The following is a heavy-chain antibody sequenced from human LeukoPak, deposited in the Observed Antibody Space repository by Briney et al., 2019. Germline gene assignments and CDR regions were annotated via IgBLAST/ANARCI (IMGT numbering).Heavy chain of an antibody. CDR2: IYTSGST. D-gene: IGHD3-22*01. CDR1: GGSISSGSYY. CDR3: ARDVDRSGYYYENAFDI. Sequence: SETLSLTCTVSGGSISSGSYYWGWIRQPAGKGLEWIGRIYTSGSTNYNPSLKSRVTISVDTSKNQFSLKLSSVTAADTAVYYCARDVDRSGYYYENAFDIWGQGTMVTVSS. V-gene: IGHV4-61*02. J-gene: IGHJ3*02.